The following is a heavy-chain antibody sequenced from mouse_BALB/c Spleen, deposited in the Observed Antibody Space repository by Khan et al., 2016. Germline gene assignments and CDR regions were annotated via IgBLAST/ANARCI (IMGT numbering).Heavy chain of an antibody. J-gene: IGHJ1*01. CDR3: SRYRYYYGSSGYFDV. D-gene: IGHD1-1*01. CDR2: INTYSGES. CDR1: GYTFTNYG. Sequence: QIQLVQSGPELKKPGKTVKISCKASGYTFTNYGMNWVKQAPGKGLKWMGWINTYSGESTYADDFKGRFAFSLETSANTAYLQINNLNNEDTATYFCSRYRYYYGSSGYFDVWGAGTTVTVSS. V-gene: IGHV9-3-1*01.